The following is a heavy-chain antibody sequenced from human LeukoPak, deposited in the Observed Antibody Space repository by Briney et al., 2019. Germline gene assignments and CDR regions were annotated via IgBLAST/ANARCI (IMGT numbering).Heavy chain of an antibody. D-gene: IGHD6-19*01. J-gene: IGHJ4*02. CDR2: IYNSGST. CDR3: ARQRRSGAGYSSFDY. Sequence: SETLSLTCTVSGDSISSYYWSWIRQPPGKGLEWIGNIYNSGSTKYNPSLKSRLTISLDTSKDQLSLKVSSVTAADTAIYYCARQRRSGAGYSSFDYWGQGTLVTVSS. V-gene: IGHV4-59*08. CDR1: GDSISSYY.